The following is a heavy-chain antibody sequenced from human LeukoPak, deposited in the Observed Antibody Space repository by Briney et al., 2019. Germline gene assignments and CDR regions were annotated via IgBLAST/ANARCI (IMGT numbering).Heavy chain of an antibody. Sequence: GASVKVSCKASGGTFSSYAISWVRQAPGQGLEWMGGIIPIFGTANYAQKFQGRVTITTDESTSTAYMELSSLRSEDTAVYYCAGDIAASHAFDIWGQGTMVTVSS. CDR3: AGDIAASHAFDI. D-gene: IGHD6-6*01. V-gene: IGHV1-69*05. J-gene: IGHJ3*02. CDR1: GGTFSSYA. CDR2: IIPIFGTA.